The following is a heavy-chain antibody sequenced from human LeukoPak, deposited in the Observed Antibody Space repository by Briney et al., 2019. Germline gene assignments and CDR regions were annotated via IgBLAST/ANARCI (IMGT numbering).Heavy chain of an antibody. D-gene: IGHD1-26*01. CDR3: SRNSGTYRGYGMDV. V-gene: IGHV3-49*04. CDR2: IRAKHLGGTI. CDR1: GFTFGDRA. Sequence: SGGSLRLSCTESGFTFGDRAMSWVRQAPGKGLEWVGFIRAKHLGGTIEYAASVKDRFSISRDDSNGIAYLHMNSLKTKDTAMYYCSRNSGTYRGYGMDVWARGPRSPSP. J-gene: IGHJ6*02.